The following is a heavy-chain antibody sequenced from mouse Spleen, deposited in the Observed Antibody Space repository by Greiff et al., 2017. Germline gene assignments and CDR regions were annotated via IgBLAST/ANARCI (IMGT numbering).Heavy chain of an antibody. CDR2: IDPETGGT. J-gene: IGHJ1*01. CDR1: GYTFTDYE. V-gene: IGHV1-15*01. D-gene: IGHD4-1*01. Sequence: QVQLQQSGAELVRPGASVTLSCKASGYTFTDYEMHWVKQTPVHGLEWIGAIDPETGGTAYNQKFKGKAILTADKSSSTAYMELRSLTSEDSAVYYCTRTGRGPRWYFDVWGAGTTVTVSS. CDR3: TRTGRGPRWYFDV.